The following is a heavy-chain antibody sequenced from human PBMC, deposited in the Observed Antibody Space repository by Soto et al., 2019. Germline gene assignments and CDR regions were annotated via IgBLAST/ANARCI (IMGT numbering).Heavy chain of an antibody. CDR1: GGSISSSSYY. Sequence: QLQLQESGPGLVKPSETLSLTCTVSGGSISSSSYYWGWIRQPPGKGLEWIGSIYYSGSTYYNPSLKSRVTISVDTSKNQFSLKLSSVTAADTAVYYCAREGGLAVAGSDYWGQGTLVTVSS. V-gene: IGHV4-39*02. CDR3: AREGGLAVAGSDY. CDR2: IYYSGST. D-gene: IGHD6-19*01. J-gene: IGHJ4*02.